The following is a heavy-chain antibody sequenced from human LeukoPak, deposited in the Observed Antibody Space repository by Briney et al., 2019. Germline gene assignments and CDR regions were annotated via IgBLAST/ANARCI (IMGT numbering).Heavy chain of an antibody. Sequence: SQTLSLTCTVSGGSISSGGYYWSWIRQHPGKGLEWIGYIYYSGSTYYNPSLKSRVTISVDTSKNQFSLKLSSVTAADTAVYYCARDEGDLDTAMVNGNGFDPWGQGTLVTVSS. CDR3: ARDEGDLDTAMVNGNGFDP. CDR2: IYYSGST. J-gene: IGHJ5*02. V-gene: IGHV4-31*03. D-gene: IGHD5-18*01. CDR1: GGSISSGGYY.